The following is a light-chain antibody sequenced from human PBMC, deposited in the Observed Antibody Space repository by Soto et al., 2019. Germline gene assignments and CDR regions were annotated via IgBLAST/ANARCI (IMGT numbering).Light chain of an antibody. CDR2: AAS. CDR3: LLDFRYFSA. CDR1: QAIRTA. J-gene: IGKJ1*01. V-gene: IGKV1-6*01. Sequence: AIQLTQSPSSLSASVGDRVTITCRASQAIRTALGWYQQKPGKVPKLLIYAASTLQSGVPSRFSGSGSGTDFTLTISSLQPEDFANYYCLLDFRYFSAFGQGTKVDIK.